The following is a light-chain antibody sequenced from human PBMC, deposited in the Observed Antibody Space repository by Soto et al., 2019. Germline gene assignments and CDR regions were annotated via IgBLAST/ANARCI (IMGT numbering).Light chain of an antibody. V-gene: IGLV2-14*03. Sequence: QSALTQPASVSGSPGQSITISCTGINNDVGGYNYVSWYQQFPGEAPRLVIYDVSHRPSGVSDRLSGSRSGNTASLTISGLQAEDEADYYCTSFTGGNIPYVLGTGTKVTVL. CDR2: DVS. CDR1: NNDVGGYNY. J-gene: IGLJ1*01. CDR3: TSFTGGNIPYV.